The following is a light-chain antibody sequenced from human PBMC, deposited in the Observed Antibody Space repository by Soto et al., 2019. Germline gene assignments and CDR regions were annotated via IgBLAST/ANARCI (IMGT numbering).Light chain of an antibody. J-gene: IGLJ2*01. Sequence: QSALTQPASVSGSPGHSITIFCAGTMRDIGAYNLVSWYQQHPGSAPQLIIYEVRNRPSGSSFRFSGSKSGNTASLTISGLQAEDEADYSCSSFTSRSSLIFGGGTKLTVL. CDR2: EVR. CDR1: MRDIGAYNL. CDR3: SSFTSRSSLI. V-gene: IGLV2-14*01.